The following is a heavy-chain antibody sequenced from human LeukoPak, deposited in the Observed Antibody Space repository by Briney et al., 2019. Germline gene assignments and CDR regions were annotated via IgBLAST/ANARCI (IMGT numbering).Heavy chain of an antibody. CDR1: GFTFSNAW. CDR3: TRGSGYGDYVGY. Sequence: PGGTLRLSCAASGFTFSNAWMSWARQAPGQGLEWVGRIKSKTDGGTTDYAAPVKGRFTISRDDSKSIAYLQMNSLKTEDTAVYYCTRGSGYGDYVGYWGQGTLVTVSP. J-gene: IGHJ4*02. V-gene: IGHV3-15*01. D-gene: IGHD4-17*01. CDR2: IKSKTDGGTT.